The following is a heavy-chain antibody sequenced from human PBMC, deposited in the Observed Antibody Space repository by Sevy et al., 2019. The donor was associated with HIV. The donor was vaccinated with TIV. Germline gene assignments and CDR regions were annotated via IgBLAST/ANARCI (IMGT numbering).Heavy chain of an antibody. J-gene: IGHJ4*02. V-gene: IGHV3-48*02. CDR1: GFTFSSYS. CDR3: ARDNAKHYYDSSGAFDY. CDR2: ISSSSSTI. D-gene: IGHD3-22*01. Sequence: GGSLRLSCAASGFTFSSYSMNWVRQAPGKGLEWVSYISSSSSTIYYADSVKGRFTISRDNAKNSLYLQMNSLRDEDTAVYYGARDNAKHYYDSSGAFDYWGQGTLVTVSS.